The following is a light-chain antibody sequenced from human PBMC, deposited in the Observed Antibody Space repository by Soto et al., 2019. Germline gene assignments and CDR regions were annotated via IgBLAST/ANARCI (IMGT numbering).Light chain of an antibody. CDR2: SNN. CDR1: TSNIGSNT. CDR3: ATWDDSLNGRV. Sequence: QSVLTQPPSASGTPGQTVTISCSGSTSNIGSNTVNWYQQLPGTAPKLLIYSNNQRPSGVPDRLSGSKSGTSASLAIRGLQSEDEADYYYATWDDSLNGRVFGGGTKLTVL. V-gene: IGLV1-44*01. J-gene: IGLJ2*01.